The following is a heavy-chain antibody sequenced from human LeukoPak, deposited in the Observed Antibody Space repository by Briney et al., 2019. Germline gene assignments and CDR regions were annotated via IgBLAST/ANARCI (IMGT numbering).Heavy chain of an antibody. J-gene: IGHJ4*02. V-gene: IGHV4-31*03. Sequence: SETLSLTCTVSGDSISSGAYYWSWIRQRPGKGLEWIGYIYYSGSTYYNPSLKSRVTISVDTSKNQFSLKLSSVTAADTAVYYCARVGGYKYYYGSGSYYILDYWGQGTLVTVSS. CDR1: GDSISSGAYY. CDR3: ARVGGYKYYYGSGSYYILDY. CDR2: IYYSGST. D-gene: IGHD3-10*01.